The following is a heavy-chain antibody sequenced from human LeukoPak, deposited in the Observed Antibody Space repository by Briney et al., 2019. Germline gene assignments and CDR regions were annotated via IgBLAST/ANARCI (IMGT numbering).Heavy chain of an antibody. Sequence: PSETLSLTCTVSGGSISSSSYYWGWIRQPPGKGLEWIGSIYYSGSTYYNPSLKSRVTISVDTSKNQFSLKLSSVTAADTAVYYCARAGGYSYGKPSGWFDPWGQGTLVTVSS. CDR1: GGSISSSSYY. D-gene: IGHD5-18*01. V-gene: IGHV4-39*01. CDR3: ARAGGYSYGKPSGWFDP. CDR2: IYYSGST. J-gene: IGHJ5*02.